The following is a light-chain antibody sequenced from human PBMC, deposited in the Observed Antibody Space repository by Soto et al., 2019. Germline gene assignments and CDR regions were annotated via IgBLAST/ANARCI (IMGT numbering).Light chain of an antibody. V-gene: IGLV1-40*01. J-gene: IGLJ1*01. CDR3: QYSDSSLSGSYV. CDR1: SSNIGAGYD. CDR2: GNS. Sequence: VLTQPPSVSGAPGQRVTISCTGSSSNIGAGYDVHWYQQLPGTAPKLLIYGNSNRPSGVPDRFSGSKSGTSASLAITGLQAEDEADYYCQYSDSSLSGSYVFGTGTNVTVL.